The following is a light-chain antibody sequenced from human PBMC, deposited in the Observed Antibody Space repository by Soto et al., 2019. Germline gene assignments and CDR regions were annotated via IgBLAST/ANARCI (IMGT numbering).Light chain of an antibody. V-gene: IGKV3-20*01. J-gene: IGKJ1*01. CDR1: QSLSND. CDR3: QQYGSSGT. CDR2: SGS. Sequence: EIVMQQSPVTLSVSPGARAPLSCRASQSLSNDLAWYQQKPGQTPRLLIYSGSTRATGIPDRFSGSGSGTDFSLNISRLEPEDFAVYYCQQYGSSGTFGQGTKVDI.